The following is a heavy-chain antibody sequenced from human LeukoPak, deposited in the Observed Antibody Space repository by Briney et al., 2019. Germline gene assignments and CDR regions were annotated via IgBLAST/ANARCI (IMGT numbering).Heavy chain of an antibody. Sequence: EASVKVSCKASGYTLTAYYIYWVRQAPGQGLEWMGRINPNSGGTDYAQNFQGRVTMTRDTSISTAYMELSRLRSDDTAVYYCAKIWLLGGPDAFDIWGQGTMVTVSS. CDR3: AKIWLLGGPDAFDI. CDR1: GYTLTAYY. D-gene: IGHD3-9*01. CDR2: INPNSGGT. J-gene: IGHJ3*02. V-gene: IGHV1-2*06.